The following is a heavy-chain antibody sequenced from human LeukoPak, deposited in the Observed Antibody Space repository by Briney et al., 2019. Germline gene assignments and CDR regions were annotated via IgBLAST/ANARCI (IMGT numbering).Heavy chain of an antibody. J-gene: IGHJ4*02. CDR2: ITGGGGTT. CDR3: AKDREGLSSGYDLEYFDY. Sequence: GGSLRLSCAASGFTFSSYAMNWVRQAPGKGLEWVSAITGGGGTTYYADSVKGRFTISRDNSKNTLFLQMNSLRAEDTAVYYCAKDREGLSSGYDLEYFDYWGQGTLVTVSS. D-gene: IGHD5-12*01. V-gene: IGHV3-23*01. CDR1: GFTFSSYA.